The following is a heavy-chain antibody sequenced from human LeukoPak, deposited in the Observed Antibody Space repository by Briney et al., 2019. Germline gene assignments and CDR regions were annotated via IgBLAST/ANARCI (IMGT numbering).Heavy chain of an antibody. CDR3: ARGYDSSGYYYVVNWFDP. J-gene: IGHJ5*02. D-gene: IGHD3-22*01. V-gene: IGHV1-8*01. CDR2: MNPNSGNT. Sequence: ASVNVSCKASGYTFTSYDINWVRQATGQGLEWMGWMNPNSGNTGYAQKFQGRVTMTRNTSISTAYMELSSLRSEDTAVYYCARGYDSSGYYYVVNWFDPWGQGTLVTVSS. CDR1: GYTFTSYD.